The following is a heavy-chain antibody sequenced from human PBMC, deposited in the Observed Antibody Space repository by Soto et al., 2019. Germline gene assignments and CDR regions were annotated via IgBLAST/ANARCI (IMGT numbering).Heavy chain of an antibody. CDR2: ITSRGTDI. Sequence: SLRLCCAASRFFFGDYAFHWVRQAPGKGLEWVAGITSRGTDIAYADSVKGRFIISRDNAMNVLHLHMNSLRPEDTAVYYCEKSMASNLVGGLPDYWGQGTQVTVSS. CDR3: EKSMASNLVGGLPDY. J-gene: IGHJ4*02. D-gene: IGHD3-16*01. V-gene: IGHV3-9*01. CDR1: RFFFGDYA.